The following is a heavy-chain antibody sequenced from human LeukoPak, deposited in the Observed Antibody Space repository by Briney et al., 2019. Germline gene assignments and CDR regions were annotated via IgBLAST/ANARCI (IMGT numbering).Heavy chain of an antibody. CDR3: ARDRYCSSTSCYGAFDP. V-gene: IGHV1-2*02. D-gene: IGHD2-2*01. CDR2: INPNSGGT. J-gene: IGHJ5*02. CDR1: GYTFTGYY. Sequence: GASVKVSCKASGYTFTGYYMHWVRQAPGQGLEWMGWINPNSGGTNYAQKFQGRVTMTRDTSISTAYMELSRLRSDDTAVYYCARDRYCSSTSCYGAFDPWGQGTLVTVSS.